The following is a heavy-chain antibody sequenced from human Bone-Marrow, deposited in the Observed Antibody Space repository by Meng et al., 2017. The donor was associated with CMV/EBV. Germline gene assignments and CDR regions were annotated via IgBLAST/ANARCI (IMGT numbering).Heavy chain of an antibody. CDR3: ARGRRTYYDFWSGYERREMVGLMDV. V-gene: IGHV4-34*01. CDR1: GGSFSGYY. Sequence: SETLSLTCAVYGGSFSGYYWSWIRQSPGKGLEWIGEINHSGSTNYNPSLKSRVTISVDTSKNQFSLNLSSVTAADTAVYYCARGRRTYYDFWSGYERREMVGLMDVWGQGTTVTVSS. D-gene: IGHD3-3*01. CDR2: INHSGST. J-gene: IGHJ6*02.